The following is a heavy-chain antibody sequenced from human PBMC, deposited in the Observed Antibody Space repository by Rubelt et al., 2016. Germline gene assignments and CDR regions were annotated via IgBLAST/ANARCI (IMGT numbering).Heavy chain of an antibody. V-gene: IGHV3-74*01. D-gene: IGHD3-9*01. Sequence: YADSVKGRFTISRDNAKNTLYLQMNSLRAEDTAVYYCARSSYDILTGPFLDYWGQGTLVTVSS. CDR3: ARSSYDILTGPFLDY. J-gene: IGHJ4*02.